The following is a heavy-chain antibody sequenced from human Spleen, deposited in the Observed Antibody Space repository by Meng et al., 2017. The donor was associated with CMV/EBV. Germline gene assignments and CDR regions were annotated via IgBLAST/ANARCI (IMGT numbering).Heavy chain of an antibody. CDR3: ARDREICSSTSCPRYYYYGMDV. CDR1: EFTFSGYW. V-gene: IGHV3-7*01. D-gene: IGHD2-2*01. Sequence: GGSLRLSCTASEFTFSGYWMSWVRQAPGKGLEWVAKIKQDGSERYYVESVKGRFTISRDNAKKSLYLQMNSLRAEDTAVYYCARDREICSSTSCPRYYYYGMDVWGQGTTVTVSS. J-gene: IGHJ6*02. CDR2: IKQDGSER.